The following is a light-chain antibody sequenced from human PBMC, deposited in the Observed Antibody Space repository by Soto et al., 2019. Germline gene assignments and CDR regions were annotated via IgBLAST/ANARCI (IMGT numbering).Light chain of an antibody. V-gene: IGKV1-5*01. J-gene: IGKJ1*01. CDR2: DAS. CDR1: QSISTW. CDR3: QHYNSYSEA. Sequence: DVKMTQSPSSLSASVGDKVTITCRASQSISTWLAWYQQKPGKAPKLLIFDASSLESGVPSRFSGSGSGTEFTLTFNSLQPDDFATYYCQHYNSYSEAFGQGTKVDI.